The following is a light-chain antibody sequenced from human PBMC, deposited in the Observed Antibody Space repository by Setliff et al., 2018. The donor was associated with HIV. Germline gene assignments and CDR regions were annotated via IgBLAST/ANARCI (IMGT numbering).Light chain of an antibody. Sequence: QSALTQPPSVSGAPGQRVTISCTGSSSDIGAGYDVHWYQQLPGTAPKLLIYGNINRPSGVPDRFSGSRSGTSASLAITGLQADDEADYYCQSYDSSLSVWVFGGGTQLTVL. V-gene: IGLV1-40*01. CDR2: GNI. CDR3: QSYDSSLSVWV. J-gene: IGLJ3*02. CDR1: SSDIGAGYD.